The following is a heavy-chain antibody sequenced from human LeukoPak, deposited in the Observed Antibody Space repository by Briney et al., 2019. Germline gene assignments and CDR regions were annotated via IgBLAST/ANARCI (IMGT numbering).Heavy chain of an antibody. Sequence: PGGSLRLSCAASGFTFSNYSMSWVRQAPGKGLVWVSPINGDGRATYYAESVKGRFTISRDNSKTMLYLQMRSLGAEDMAWYYCAKEGAYYDFWSGSGWDYWGQGTLVTVSS. CDR3: AKEGAYYDFWSGSGWDY. J-gene: IGHJ4*02. V-gene: IGHV3-23*01. D-gene: IGHD3-3*01. CDR2: INGDGRAT. CDR1: GFTFSNYS.